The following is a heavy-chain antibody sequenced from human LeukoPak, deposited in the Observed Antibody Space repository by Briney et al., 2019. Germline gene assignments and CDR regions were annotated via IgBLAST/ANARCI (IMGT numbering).Heavy chain of an antibody. D-gene: IGHD3-22*01. V-gene: IGHV4-31*03. CDR1: GGSFSSGGYY. J-gene: IGHJ4*02. Sequence: SQTLSLTCTVSGGSFSSGGYYWSRIRQHPGKGLEWIGYIPYSGSTYYNPSLRSRLAMSVDTSNNQFSLRLSSVTAADTALYYCARVWDYYDSGGFDYWGRGTLVTVSS. CDR3: ARVWDYYDSGGFDY. CDR2: IPYSGST.